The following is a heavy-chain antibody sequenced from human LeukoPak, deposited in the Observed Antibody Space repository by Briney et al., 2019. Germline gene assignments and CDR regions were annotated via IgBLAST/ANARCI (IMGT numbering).Heavy chain of an antibody. J-gene: IGHJ4*02. CDR2: VYATGGTT. CDR1: EDTFTYYH. CDR3: ARGGFVKGLPIDY. Sequence: ASVKVSCKASEDTFTYYHIHWVRQAPGQGVEWMGAVYATGGTTINTQNFQGRVTMTRDMSTSTVYMELSSLRSEDTAVYYCARGGFVKGLPIDYWGQGTLVTVSS. D-gene: IGHD5-12*01. V-gene: IGHV1-46*01.